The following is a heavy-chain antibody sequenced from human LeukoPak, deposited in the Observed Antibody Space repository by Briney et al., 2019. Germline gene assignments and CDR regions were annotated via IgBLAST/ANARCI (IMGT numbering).Heavy chain of an antibody. V-gene: IGHV4-59*12. CDR3: ARGWGPRNYFDY. CDR2: IYYSGNT. J-gene: IGHJ4*02. CDR1: GGPISSYY. D-gene: IGHD2-21*02. Sequence: SETLSLTCSVSGGPISSYYWSWLRQPPGKGLEWIGYIYYSGNTNYNPSLKSRVTISVDTSKNQFSLKLSSVTAADTAVYYCARGWGPRNYFDYWGQGTLVTVSS.